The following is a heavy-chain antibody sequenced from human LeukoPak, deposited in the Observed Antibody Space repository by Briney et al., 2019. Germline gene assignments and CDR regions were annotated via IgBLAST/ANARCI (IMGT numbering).Heavy chain of an antibody. V-gene: IGHV3-7*02. CDR1: GFTFSTYW. D-gene: IGHD6-25*01. CDR2: IKQDGSEK. CDR3: AGGYAPDAFDI. Sequence: PGGSLRLSCAASGFTFSTYWMTWVRQAPGKGPEWVANIKQDGSEKYYVDSVKGRFTISRDNAKNSLYLQMNSLRAEDTAVYYCAGGYAPDAFDIWGQGTMVTVSS. J-gene: IGHJ3*02.